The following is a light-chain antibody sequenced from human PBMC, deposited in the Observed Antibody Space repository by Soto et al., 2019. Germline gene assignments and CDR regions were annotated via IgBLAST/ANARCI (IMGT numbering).Light chain of an antibody. Sequence: DIRMTQSPSSLSVSVGDGVTITCRASETINNYLNWYQQKPGRAPKLLIHAASTLQSGVPSRFSGSGSGTDFTLTISSLQPEDFATCACQQSYTTPWTFGLGTRVEI. CDR1: ETINNY. J-gene: IGKJ1*01. V-gene: IGKV1-39*01. CDR2: AAS. CDR3: QQSYTTPWT.